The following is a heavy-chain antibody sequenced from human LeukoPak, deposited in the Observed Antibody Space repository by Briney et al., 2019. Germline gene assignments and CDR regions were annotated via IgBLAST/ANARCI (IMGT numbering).Heavy chain of an antibody. D-gene: IGHD1-26*01. CDR3: TRSGTGGGTAPDAFDI. J-gene: IGHJ3*02. Sequence: GGSLRLSCAASGFTFSGSAMHWVRQASGKGLEWVGRIRSKANSYATGYAASVKGRFTISRDDLKNTAYLQMNSLKTEDTAVYYCTRSGTGGGTAPDAFDIWGQGTMVTVSS. CDR2: IRSKANSYAT. V-gene: IGHV3-73*01. CDR1: GFTFSGSA.